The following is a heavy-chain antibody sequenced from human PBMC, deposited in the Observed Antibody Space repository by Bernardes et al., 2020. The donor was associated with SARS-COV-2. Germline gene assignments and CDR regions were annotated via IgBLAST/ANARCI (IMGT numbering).Heavy chain of an antibody. D-gene: IGHD3-10*01. V-gene: IGHV3-48*03. CDR3: AREGYYYGSGSYYILWDY. J-gene: IGHJ4*02. CDR2: ISSSGSTI. CDR1: GFTFSSYE. Sequence: GGSLRLSCAASGFTFSSYEMNWVRPAPGKGLEWVSYISSSGSTIYYADSLKGRSTIPRDNAKNSLYLQMNSLRAEDTAVYYCAREGYYYGSGSYYILWDYWGQGTLVTVSS.